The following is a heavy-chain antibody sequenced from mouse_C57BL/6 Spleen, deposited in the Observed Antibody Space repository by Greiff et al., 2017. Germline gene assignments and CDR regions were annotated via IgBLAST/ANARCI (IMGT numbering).Heavy chain of an antibody. D-gene: IGHD1-1*01. V-gene: IGHV1-26*01. J-gene: IGHJ3*01. CDR2: LNPNNGGT. Sequence: EVQLQQSGPELVKPGASVKISCKASGYTFTDYYMNWVKQSHGKSLEWIGDLNPNNGGTSYNQKFKGKATLTVDKSSSTAYMELRSLTSEDSAVYYCARWAYGSSSWFAYWGQGTLVTVSA. CDR1: GYTFTDYY. CDR3: ARWAYGSSSWFAY.